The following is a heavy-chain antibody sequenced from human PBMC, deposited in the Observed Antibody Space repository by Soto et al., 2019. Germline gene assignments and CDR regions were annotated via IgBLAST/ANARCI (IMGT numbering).Heavy chain of an antibody. CDR2: INPNSGGT. V-gene: IGHV1-2*02. CDR3: ARAGLLWRYYFDY. J-gene: IGHJ4*02. D-gene: IGHD3-10*01. Sequence: GSVKLYCKASGYIFTGDYMNWVRQAPGQGLEWMGWINPNSGGTNYAQKFQGRVTMTRDTSISTAYMELSRLRSDDTAVHYCARAGLLWRYYFDYWGQGTLVTVSS. CDR1: GYIFTGDY.